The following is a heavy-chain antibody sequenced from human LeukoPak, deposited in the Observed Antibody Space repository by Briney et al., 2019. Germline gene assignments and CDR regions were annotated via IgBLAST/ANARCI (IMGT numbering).Heavy chain of an antibody. CDR3: AERYCSSTSCSFFDY. J-gene: IGHJ4*02. Sequence: PGRSLRLSCAASGFSFRSYGMHWVRQAPGKGLEWVAVISSDEINEYYADSVKGRFTISRDNSKNTLYLQINSLRGEDTAVYYCAERYCSSTSCSFFDYWGQGTLVTVSS. CDR1: GFSFRSYG. CDR2: ISSDEINE. V-gene: IGHV3-30*03. D-gene: IGHD2-2*01.